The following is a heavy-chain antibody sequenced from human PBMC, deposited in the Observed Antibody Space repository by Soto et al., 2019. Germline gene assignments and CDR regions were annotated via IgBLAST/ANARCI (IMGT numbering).Heavy chain of an antibody. J-gene: IGHJ5*02. CDR3: ARDHPILTGYYNSWFDP. V-gene: IGHV1-46*01. CDR1: GYTFTSYG. Sequence: GASVKVSCKASGYTFTSYGISWVRQAPGQGLEWMGIISASGGSTHYAQKFQGRVTMTRDTSTSTVYMELSSLRSEDTAVYYCARDHPILTGYYNSWFDPWGQGTLVTVSS. D-gene: IGHD3-9*01. CDR2: ISASGGST.